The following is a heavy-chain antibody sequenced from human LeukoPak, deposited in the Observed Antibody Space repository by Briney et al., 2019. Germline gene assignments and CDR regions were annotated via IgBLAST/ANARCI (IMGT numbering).Heavy chain of an antibody. V-gene: IGHV3-23*01. CDR1: GFTFSSYA. Sequence: GGSLRLSCAVSGFTFSSYAMSWVRQAPGKGLEWVSAISGSGVTTYYADSVKGRFTISRDNSKNTLYLQMNSLRVEDTALYYCSKDRDYYLVGFFDYWGQGTLVTVSS. J-gene: IGHJ4*02. D-gene: IGHD3-10*01. CDR3: SKDRDYYLVGFFDY. CDR2: ISGSGVTT.